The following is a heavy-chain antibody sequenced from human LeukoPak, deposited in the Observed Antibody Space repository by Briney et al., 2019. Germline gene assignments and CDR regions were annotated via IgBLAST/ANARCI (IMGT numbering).Heavy chain of an antibody. J-gene: IGHJ4*02. CDR2: ISASGDNT. Sequence: GGSLRLSCAASGFTFNKYAMTWVRQAPGKGLVWVAVISASGDNTDYADSVKGRFTISRDNSKNTLSLQMNSLRVEDTAVYYCAKVVGTGTTPTDYWGQGTLVTVSS. CDR3: AKVVGTGTTPTDY. D-gene: IGHD1-1*01. CDR1: GFTFNKYA. V-gene: IGHV3-23*01.